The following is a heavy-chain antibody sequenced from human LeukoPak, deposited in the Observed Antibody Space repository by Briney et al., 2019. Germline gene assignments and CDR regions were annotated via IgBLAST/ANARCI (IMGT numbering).Heavy chain of an antibody. CDR3: ARGLGYCTNGVCYRKWFDP. J-gene: IGHJ5*02. Sequence: GESLKISCKGSEYSFTSYWIGWVRQMPGKGLEWMGIIYPGDSDTRYSPSFQGQVTISADKSISTAYLQWSSLKASDTAMYYCARGLGYCTNGVCYRKWFDPWGQGTLVTVSS. V-gene: IGHV5-51*01. CDR2: IYPGDSDT. CDR1: EYSFTSYW. D-gene: IGHD2-8*01.